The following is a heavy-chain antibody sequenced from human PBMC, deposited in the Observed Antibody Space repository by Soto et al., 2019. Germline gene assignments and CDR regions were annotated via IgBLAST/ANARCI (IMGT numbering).Heavy chain of an antibody. J-gene: IGHJ6*03. D-gene: IGHD6-6*01. Sequence: GASVKVSCKASGYTFTSYDINWVRQATGQGLEWMGWMNPNSGNTGYAQKFQGRVTMTRNTSISTAYMELSSLRSEDTAVYYCARGQRDMGVGGAARNYYYYYMDGWGKGTTVPVSS. CDR1: GYTFTSYD. CDR3: ARGQRDMGVGGAARNYYYYYMDG. CDR2: MNPNSGNT. V-gene: IGHV1-8*01.